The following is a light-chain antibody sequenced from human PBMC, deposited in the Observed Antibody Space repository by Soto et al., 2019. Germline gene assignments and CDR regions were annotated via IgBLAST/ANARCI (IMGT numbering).Light chain of an antibody. CDR1: QSVRNNY. V-gene: IGKV3-20*01. CDR2: DAS. CDR3: QHSGTSPPYT. Sequence: EIVLTQSPGTQSLSPGERATLSCRTSQSVRNNYLAWYQQKPGQAPRLLIYDASNRATGIPDRFSGSGSGADFTLSISRLVPEDSAVYYCQHSGTSPPYTFGQGTRLEIK. J-gene: IGKJ2*01.